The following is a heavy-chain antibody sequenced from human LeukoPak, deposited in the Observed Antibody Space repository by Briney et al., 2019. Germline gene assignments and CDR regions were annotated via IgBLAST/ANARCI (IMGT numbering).Heavy chain of an antibody. CDR3: ARSPPKITIFGVVTPFDY. CDR1: GGSLRGQH. J-gene: IGHJ4*02. V-gene: IGHV4-39*01. Sequence: SETLSLTCLVSGGSLRGQHWNWIRQPPGKGLEWIGSIYYSGSTYYNPSLKSRVTISVDTSKNQFSLKLSSVTAADTAVYYCARSPPKITIFGVVTPFDYWGQGTLVTVSS. D-gene: IGHD3-3*01. CDR2: IYYSGST.